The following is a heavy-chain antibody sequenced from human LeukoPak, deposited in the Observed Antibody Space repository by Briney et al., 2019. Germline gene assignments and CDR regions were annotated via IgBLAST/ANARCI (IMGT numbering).Heavy chain of an antibody. D-gene: IGHD6-13*01. CDR2: CDPEDGET. V-gene: IGHV1-24*01. Sequence: ASVKVSCKVSGYTLTELSMHWVRQAPGKGLEWMGGCDPEDGETIYAQKFQGRVTMTEDTSTDTAYMELSSLRSEDAAVYYCATTSGVSSWGPKWFDPWGQGTLVTVSS. CDR1: GYTLTELS. CDR3: ATTSGVSSWGPKWFDP. J-gene: IGHJ5*02.